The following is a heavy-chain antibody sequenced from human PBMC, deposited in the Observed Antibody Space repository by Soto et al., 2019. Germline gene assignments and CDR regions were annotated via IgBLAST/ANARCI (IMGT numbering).Heavy chain of an antibody. CDR1: GFTFSSYG. CDR2: ISYDGSNK. Sequence: PGGSLRLSCAASGFTFSSYGMHWVRQAPGKGLEWVAVISYDGSNKYYADSVKGRFTISRDNSKNTLYLQMNSLRAEDTAVYYCAKVRQHHYGMDVWGQGTTVTVSS. J-gene: IGHJ6*02. D-gene: IGHD1-1*01. V-gene: IGHV3-30*18. CDR3: AKVRQHHYGMDV.